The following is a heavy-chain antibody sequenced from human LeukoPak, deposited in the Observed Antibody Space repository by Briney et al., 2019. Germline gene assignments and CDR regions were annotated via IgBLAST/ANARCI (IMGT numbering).Heavy chain of an antibody. CDR3: ARDLSVGAKPDLGFDY. CDR2: ISGSGGST. J-gene: IGHJ4*02. CDR1: GFTFSSYG. V-gene: IGHV3-23*01. D-gene: IGHD1-26*01. Sequence: PGGSLRLSCAASGFTFSSYGMSWVRQAPGKGLEWVSAISGSGGSTYYADSVKGRFTISRDNSKNTLYLQMNSLRAEDTAVYFCARDLSVGAKPDLGFDYWGQGTLVTVSS.